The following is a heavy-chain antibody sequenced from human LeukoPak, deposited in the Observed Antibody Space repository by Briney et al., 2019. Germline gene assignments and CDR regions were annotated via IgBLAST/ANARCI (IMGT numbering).Heavy chain of an antibody. CDR3: ARVPVMVRGLNWFDP. CDR1: GFTFSSYN. CDR2: IYYSGST. D-gene: IGHD3-10*01. Sequence: GSLRLSCAASGFTFSSYNMNWVRQPPGKGLEWIGSIYYSGSTYYNPSLKSRVTISVDTSKNQFSLKLSSVTAADTAVYYCARVPVMVRGLNWFDPWGQGTLVTVSS. J-gene: IGHJ5*02. V-gene: IGHV4-39*01.